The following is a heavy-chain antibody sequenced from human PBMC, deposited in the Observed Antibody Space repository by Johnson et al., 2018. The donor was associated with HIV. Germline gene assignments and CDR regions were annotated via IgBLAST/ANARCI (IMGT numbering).Heavy chain of an antibody. V-gene: IGHV3-30*02. D-gene: IGHD3-10*01. CDR2: IRYDGSRK. CDR1: GFTFSTYA. Sequence: VQLVESGGGVVQPGGSLRLSCAASGFTFSTYAMHWVRQAPGKGLEWVAFIRYDGSRKHYADSVKGRFTISRDNSKNTMYLQMNSLRAEDTAVYYCATEGYGSGTYGAFDIWGQGTKVTVSS. CDR3: ATEGYGSGTYGAFDI. J-gene: IGHJ3*02.